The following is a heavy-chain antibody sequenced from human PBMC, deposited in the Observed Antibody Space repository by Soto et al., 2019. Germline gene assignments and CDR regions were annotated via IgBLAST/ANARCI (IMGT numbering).Heavy chain of an antibody. Sequence: QVQLVQSGAEVKKPGSSVKVSCKASGGTFSSYAISWVRQAPGQGLEWMGGIIPIFGTANYAQKFQGRVTITADKSTITAYMELSSLRSEDTAGYYCARDSIAARPRSYYGMDVWGQGTTVTVSS. J-gene: IGHJ6*02. V-gene: IGHV1-69*06. CDR1: GGTFSSYA. D-gene: IGHD6-6*01. CDR2: IIPIFGTA. CDR3: ARDSIAARPRSYYGMDV.